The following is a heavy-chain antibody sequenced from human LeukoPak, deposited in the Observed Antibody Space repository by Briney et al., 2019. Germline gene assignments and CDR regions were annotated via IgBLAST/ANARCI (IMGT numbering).Heavy chain of an antibody. V-gene: IGHV3-30*04. J-gene: IGHJ6*04. CDR2: ISYDGSNK. CDR1: GITFSSYA. Sequence: GGSLRLSCAASGITFSSYAMHRVRKAPGKGLEWVAVISYDGSNKYYADSVKGRFTISRDNSKNTLYLQMNSLRAEDTAVYYCAKDLGKWPRRMDVWGKGTTVTVSS. D-gene: IGHD5-12*01. CDR3: AKDLGKWPRRMDV.